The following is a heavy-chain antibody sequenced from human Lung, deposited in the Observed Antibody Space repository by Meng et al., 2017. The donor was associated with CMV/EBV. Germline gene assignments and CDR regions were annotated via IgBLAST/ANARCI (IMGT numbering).Heavy chain of an antibody. D-gene: IGHD2-2*01. CDR2: LYPDGSP. J-gene: IGHJ4*02. V-gene: IGHV4-4*07. CDR3: ARTPVRFCNTHMCYAFDY. Sequence: QLPESGPRPVKPSGTLSVPCIVSSDSITNSFWSWVRQPAGKGLEWIGRLYPDGSPDYNPSLSSRLTLSLDTSKIRFSLKLRSVTAADTAIYYCARTPVRFCNTHMCYAFDYWGQGALVTVSS. CDR1: SDSITNSF.